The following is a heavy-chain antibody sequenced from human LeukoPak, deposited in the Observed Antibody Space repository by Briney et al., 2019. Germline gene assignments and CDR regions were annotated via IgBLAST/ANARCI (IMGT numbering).Heavy chain of an antibody. CDR2: ISGDGSTT. V-gene: IGHV3-74*01. CDR1: GFTFRNYW. D-gene: IGHD3-3*01. Sequence: GGSLRLTCAVSGFTFRNYWMYWVRQAPGEALVWVSRISGDGSTTTYADTVKGRFTISRDNAKNTLYLQMNSLRADDTAVYYCASSLLGVSPWGQGTLVTVSS. CDR3: ASSLLGVSP. J-gene: IGHJ4*02.